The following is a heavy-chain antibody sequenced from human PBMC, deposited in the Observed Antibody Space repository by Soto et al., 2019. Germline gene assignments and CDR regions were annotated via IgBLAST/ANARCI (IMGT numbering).Heavy chain of an antibody. Sequence: VQLQESGPGLVKPSQTLSLTCTVSNGSIRSGGYFWSWVRQHPGKGLEWIGHTYYGGRTSYNPSLERRVALSVDTSKNEFTLNVNSVTAADTAIYYCARFAKEENPKLESWYAFDFWGRGTLVTVSS. CDR1: NGSIRSGGYF. CDR2: TYYGGRT. J-gene: IGHJ4*02. D-gene: IGHD6-13*01. CDR3: ARFAKEENPKLESWYAFDF. V-gene: IGHV4-31*03.